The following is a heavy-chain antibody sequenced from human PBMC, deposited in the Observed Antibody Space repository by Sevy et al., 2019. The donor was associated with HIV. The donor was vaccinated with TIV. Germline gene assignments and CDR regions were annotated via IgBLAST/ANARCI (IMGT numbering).Heavy chain of an antibody. CDR3: ARAYSSWFGTVHY. J-gene: IGHJ4*02. V-gene: IGHV3-30-3*01. Sequence: GGSLRLSCAASGFIFSTYSMLWVRQAPGKGLEWVAAISYDGNNKYYADSVKGRFTISRDNPKNTLFLQVNSLRPEDTAVYYCARAYSSWFGTVHYWGQGTLVTVSS. CDR2: ISYDGNNK. D-gene: IGHD6-13*01. CDR1: GFIFSTYS.